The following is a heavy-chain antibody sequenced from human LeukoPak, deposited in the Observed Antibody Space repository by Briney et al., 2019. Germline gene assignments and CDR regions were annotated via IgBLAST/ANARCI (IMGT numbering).Heavy chain of an antibody. CDR1: GDTFSTYA. D-gene: IGHD5-12*01. J-gene: IGHJ4*02. V-gene: IGHV1-69*13. CDR2: IIPILATA. Sequence: SVKVSCKASGDTFSTYAFSWVRQAPGQELEWMGGIIPILATANYAQKFQGRVTITADESTSTAYMELSSLRSEDTAVYYCARVRERGFSGYDWRHFDYWGQGALVTVSS. CDR3: ARVRERGFSGYDWRHFDY.